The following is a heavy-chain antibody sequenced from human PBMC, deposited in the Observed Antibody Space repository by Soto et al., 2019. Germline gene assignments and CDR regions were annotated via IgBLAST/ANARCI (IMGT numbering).Heavy chain of an antibody. CDR1: GYTFTSYG. D-gene: IGHD3-3*01. CDR2: IIAYNGNT. CDR3: ARFGTPGIGGDFWSGYYKYYYYGMDV. J-gene: IGHJ6*02. V-gene: IGHV1-18*01. Sequence: AASVKVSCRASGYTFTSYGISWVRQAPGQGLEWMGWIIAYNGNTNYAQKLQGRVTMTTDTSTSTAYMELRSLRSDDTAVYYCARFGTPGIGGDFWSGYYKYYYYGMDVWGQGTTVTVSS.